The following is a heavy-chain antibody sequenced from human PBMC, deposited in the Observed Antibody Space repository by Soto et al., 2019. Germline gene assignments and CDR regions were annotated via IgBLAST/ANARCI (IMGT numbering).Heavy chain of an antibody. CDR2: ISGRSSTT. V-gene: IGHV3-23*01. D-gene: IGHD2-2*01. CDR3: ARLVTVDTSYYYGMDV. J-gene: IGHJ6*02. Sequence: XGSLRLSCAASGFTFSTYAMSWVRQAPGKGLEWVSGISGRSSTTYYADSVKGRFTISRDNSKNTLYLQMNSPRAEDTAIYYCARLVTVDTSYYYGMDVWGQGTTVTVSS. CDR1: GFTFSTYA.